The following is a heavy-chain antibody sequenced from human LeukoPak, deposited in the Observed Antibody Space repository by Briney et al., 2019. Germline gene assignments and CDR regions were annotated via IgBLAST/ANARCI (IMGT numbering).Heavy chain of an antibody. D-gene: IGHD3-10*01. CDR3: AREYRGSGSYLLVTLDY. Sequence: PGGSLRLSCAASGVTVSDNYMSWVRQAPGKGLEWVSSISSSSSYIYYADSVKGRFTISRDNAKNSLYLQMNSLRAEDTAVYYCAREYRGSGSYLLVTLDYWGQGTLVTVSS. CDR1: GVTVSDNY. V-gene: IGHV3-21*01. J-gene: IGHJ4*02. CDR2: ISSSSSYI.